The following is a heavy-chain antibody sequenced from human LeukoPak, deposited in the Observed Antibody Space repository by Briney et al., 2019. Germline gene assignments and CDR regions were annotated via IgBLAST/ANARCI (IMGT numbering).Heavy chain of an antibody. J-gene: IGHJ4*02. V-gene: IGHV4-59*01. Sequence: SETLSLTCTVSGGSISSYYWSWIRQPPGKGLEWIGYIYYSGSTNYNPSLKSRVTISVDTSKNQFSLKLSSVTAADTAVYYCTRRDSTGHGYFDYWGQGTLVTVSS. CDR2: IYYSGST. D-gene: IGHD6-19*01. CDR3: TRRDSTGHGYFDY. CDR1: GGSISSYY.